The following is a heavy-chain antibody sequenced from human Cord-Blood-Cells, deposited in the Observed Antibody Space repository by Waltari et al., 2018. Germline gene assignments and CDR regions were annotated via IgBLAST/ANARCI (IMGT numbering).Heavy chain of an antibody. Sequence: QVQLQQWGAGLLKPSETLSLTCAVYGGSFRVYYWSWIRQPPGKGLEWIGEINHSGSTNYNPSLKSRVTISVDTSKNQFSLKLSSVTAADTAVYYCASYSVNGVESGWGQGTLVTVSS. D-gene: IGHD2-15*01. CDR1: GGSFRVYY. J-gene: IGHJ4*02. V-gene: IGHV4-34*01. CDR2: INHSGST. CDR3: ASYSVNGVESG.